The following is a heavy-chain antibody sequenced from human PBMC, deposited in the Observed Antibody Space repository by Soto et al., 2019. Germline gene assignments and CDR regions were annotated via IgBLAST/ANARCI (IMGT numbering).Heavy chain of an antibody. CDR3: AKSDYSSGWYSLYYFDY. V-gene: IGHV3-23*01. CDR1: GFTFSSYA. CDR2: VSGSGSST. D-gene: IGHD6-19*01. Sequence: EVQLLESGGGLVQPGGSLRISCAASGFTFSSYAMSWVRHAPGKGLEWVSTVSGSGSSTHYADSGKGRFTISRDNSKNTLYLQMNSLRAQDTAVYYCAKSDYSSGWYSLYYFDYWGQGTLVTVSS. J-gene: IGHJ4*02.